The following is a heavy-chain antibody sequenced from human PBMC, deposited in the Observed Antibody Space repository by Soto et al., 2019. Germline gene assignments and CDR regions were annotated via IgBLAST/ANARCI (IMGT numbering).Heavy chain of an antibody. D-gene: IGHD3-10*01. CDR2: ISWDGGST. CDR3: AKDMVRGKISWFDP. Sequence: AGGSLRLSCAASGFTLDDYTMHWVRQAPGKGLEWVSLISWDGGSTYYADSVKGRFTISRDNSKNSLYLQMNSLRTEDTALYYCAKDMVRGKISWFDPWGQGTLVTVSS. V-gene: IGHV3-43*01. CDR1: GFTLDDYT. J-gene: IGHJ5*02.